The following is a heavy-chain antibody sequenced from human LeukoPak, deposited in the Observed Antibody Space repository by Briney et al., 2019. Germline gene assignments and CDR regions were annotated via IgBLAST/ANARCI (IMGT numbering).Heavy chain of an antibody. J-gene: IGHJ5*02. CDR3: ARRMITFGGVIGRFDP. D-gene: IGHD3-16*01. V-gene: IGHV4-34*01. Sequence: KPSETLSLTCAVYGGSFSGYYWSWIRQPPGKGLEWIGEINHSGSTNYNPSLKSRVTISVDTSKNQFSLKLSSVTAADTAVYYCARRMITFGGVIGRFDPWGQGTLVTVSS. CDR1: GGSFSGYY. CDR2: INHSGST.